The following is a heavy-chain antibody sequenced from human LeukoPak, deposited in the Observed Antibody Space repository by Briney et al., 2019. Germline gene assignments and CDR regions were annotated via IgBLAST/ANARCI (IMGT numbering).Heavy chain of an antibody. CDR2: ISNSGGST. CDR1: GFTFSTYA. Sequence: PGRSLRLSCAVSGFTFSTYAMSWLRQAPGKGLEWVSVISNSGGSTYYADSVRGRFTISRDNSKNTLYLQMNSLRAEDTAVYYCAKRGAASSGWYSLQYWGQGTLVTVSS. J-gene: IGHJ4*02. D-gene: IGHD6-19*01. CDR3: AKRGAASSGWYSLQY. V-gene: IGHV3-23*01.